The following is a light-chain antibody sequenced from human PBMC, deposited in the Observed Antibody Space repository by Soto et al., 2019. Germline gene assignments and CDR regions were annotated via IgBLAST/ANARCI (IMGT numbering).Light chain of an antibody. V-gene: IGKV1-5*03. Sequence: DIQMTQTPSTLSASGGDSGTITCRASQSIRYWLAWYQQKPGKAPKLLIYKASRLHSGVSSRFSGSESGTEFTLTISSLQPDDFAVYYCQQRGNRPPWTFGQGTKVDIK. CDR2: KAS. J-gene: IGKJ1*01. CDR3: QQRGNRPPWT. CDR1: QSIRYW.